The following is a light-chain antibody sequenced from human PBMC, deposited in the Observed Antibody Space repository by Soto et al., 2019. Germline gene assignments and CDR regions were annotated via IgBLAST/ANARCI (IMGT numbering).Light chain of an antibody. Sequence: EIVMTQSPATLSVSPGEGATLSCRASQTVSSNLAWYQQVPGQAPRLLIYGASTRATGVPARFSGSGSGTEFTLTISRLQSEDFAVYYCQQYNNGPRTFGQGTKVEVK. J-gene: IGKJ1*01. CDR3: QQYNNGPRT. CDR1: QTVSSN. CDR2: GAS. V-gene: IGKV3-15*01.